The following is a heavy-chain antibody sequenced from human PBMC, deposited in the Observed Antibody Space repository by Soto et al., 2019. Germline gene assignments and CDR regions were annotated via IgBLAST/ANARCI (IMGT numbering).Heavy chain of an antibody. CDR2: ISYDGSKK. J-gene: IGHJ4*02. D-gene: IGHD3-10*01. CDR1: GFSFSGYG. CDR3: AKDKGGMVHDY. V-gene: IGHV3-30*18. Sequence: PGGSLRLSCAASGFSFSGYGMHWVRQAPGKGLEWVAVISYDGSKKYYADSVKGRFTISRDNSKNTLYLQMNSPRAEDTAVYYCAKDKGGMVHDYWGQGSLVTVSS.